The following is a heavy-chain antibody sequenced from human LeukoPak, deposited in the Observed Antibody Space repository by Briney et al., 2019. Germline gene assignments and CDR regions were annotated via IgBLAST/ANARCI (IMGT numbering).Heavy chain of an antibody. CDR1: GGSFSGYY. J-gene: IGHJ6*02. CDR3: ARGRRLVQKQLSGSPVRYYGMDV. Sequence: SETLSLTCAVYGGSFSGYYWSLIRQPPGKWLDWIGEINHNGSTNYYPALKSRVTISVDTSKNQFSLKLSSVTAADTAVYYCARGRRLVQKQLSGSPVRYYGMDVWGQGTTVTVS. D-gene: IGHD1-26*01. V-gene: IGHV4-34*01. CDR2: INHNGST.